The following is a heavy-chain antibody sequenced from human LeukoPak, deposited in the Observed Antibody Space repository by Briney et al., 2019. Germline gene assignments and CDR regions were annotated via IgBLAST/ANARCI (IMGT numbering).Heavy chain of an antibody. J-gene: IGHJ4*02. CDR2: IKHDGSEK. V-gene: IGHV3-7*01. Sequence: GGSLRLSCAASGFAFSSYWMSWVRQAPGKGLEWVANIKHDGSEKYYVDSVKGRFTISRDNAKNALCLQMNSLRGEDTAVYYCARSPTYYDFWSGYKFIDYWGQGTLVTVSS. D-gene: IGHD3-3*01. CDR3: ARSPTYYDFWSGYKFIDY. CDR1: GFAFSSYW.